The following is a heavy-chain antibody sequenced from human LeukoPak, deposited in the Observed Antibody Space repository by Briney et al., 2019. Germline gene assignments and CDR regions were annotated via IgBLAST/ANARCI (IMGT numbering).Heavy chain of an antibody. D-gene: IGHD3-9*01. J-gene: IGHJ4*02. Sequence: SVKVSCKASGGTFSSYAISWVRQAPGQGLGWMGGIIPIFGTANCAQKFQGRVTITADESTSTAYMELSSLRSEDTAVYYCARDQRYFDWLAGPRGIFDYWGQGTLVTVSS. V-gene: IGHV1-69*01. CDR3: ARDQRYFDWLAGPRGIFDY. CDR2: IIPIFGTA. CDR1: GGTFSSYA.